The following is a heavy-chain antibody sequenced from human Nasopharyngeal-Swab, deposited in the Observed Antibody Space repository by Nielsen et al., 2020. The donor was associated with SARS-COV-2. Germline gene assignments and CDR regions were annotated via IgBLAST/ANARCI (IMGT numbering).Heavy chain of an antibody. D-gene: IGHD3-10*01. CDR3: GAYYYGSGTDFDY. J-gene: IGHJ4*02. CDR2: ISSNGGST. Sequence: ESLKISCAASGFTFSSYAMHWVRQAPGKGLEYVSAISSNGGSTYYADSVKGRFTISRDNSKNTLYLQMSSLRAEDTAVYYCGAYYYGSGTDFDYWGQGTLVTVSS. CDR1: GFTFSSYA. V-gene: IGHV3-64D*06.